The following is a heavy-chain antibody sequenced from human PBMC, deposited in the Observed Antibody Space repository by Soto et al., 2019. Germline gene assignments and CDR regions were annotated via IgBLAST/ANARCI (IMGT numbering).Heavy chain of an antibody. CDR2: IYNSGST. J-gene: IGHJ6*02. V-gene: IGHV4-61*01. CDR1: GGSVSSGSYY. Sequence: PSETLSLTCTVSGGSVSSGSYYWNWIRQPPGKGLEWIGYIYNSGSTNYNPSLKSRVTISVDTSKNQFSLKLSSVTAADTAVYYCARDWNPAYCGGDCYRRGMDVWGQGTTVTVSS. CDR3: ARDWNPAYCGGDCYRRGMDV. D-gene: IGHD2-21*02.